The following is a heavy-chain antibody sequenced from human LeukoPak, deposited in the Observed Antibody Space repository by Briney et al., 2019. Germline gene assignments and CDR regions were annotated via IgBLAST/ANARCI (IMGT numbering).Heavy chain of an antibody. J-gene: IGHJ4*02. D-gene: IGHD6-19*01. CDR2: ISGSGGST. V-gene: IGHV3-23*01. Sequence: GGSLRLSCAASGFTFSTYAMSWVRQAPGKGLEWVSSISGSGGSTYYADSVKGRFTISRDNSKNTLYLQMSSLRSEDTAIYFCAKDHHSSGWPTFDYWGQGTLVTVSS. CDR1: GFTFSTYA. CDR3: AKDHHSSGWPTFDY.